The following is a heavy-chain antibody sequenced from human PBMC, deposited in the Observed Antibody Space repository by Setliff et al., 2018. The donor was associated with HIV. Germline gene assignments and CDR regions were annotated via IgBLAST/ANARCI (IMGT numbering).Heavy chain of an antibody. D-gene: IGHD3-22*01. CDR1: GYTFTSDY. CDR3: ARDYYDSSGYIFFPGLPDY. Sequence: ASVKVSCKASGYTFTSDYIHWVRQAPGQGLEWMGIINPKSDGTNYAQKFQGWITMTRDTSISTAYMELSRLRSDDTAVYYCARDYYDSSGYIFFPGLPDYWGQGTLVTVSS. CDR2: INPKSDGT. J-gene: IGHJ4*02. V-gene: IGHV1-2*04.